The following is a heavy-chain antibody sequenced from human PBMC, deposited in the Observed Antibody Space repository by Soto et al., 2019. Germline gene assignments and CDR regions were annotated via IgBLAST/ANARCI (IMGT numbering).Heavy chain of an antibody. CDR1: GGSISSYY. V-gene: IGHV4-59*01. CDR3: ARDPGWVVGAAYFDY. J-gene: IGHJ4*02. D-gene: IGHD1-26*01. Sequence: QVQLQESGPGLVKPSETLSLTCTVSGGSISSYYWSWIRQPPGKGLEWIGYIYYSGSTNYNPSRKSRVTISVDTSKNQFSLKLSSVTAADTAVYYCARDPGWVVGAAYFDYWGQGTLVTVSS. CDR2: IYYSGST.